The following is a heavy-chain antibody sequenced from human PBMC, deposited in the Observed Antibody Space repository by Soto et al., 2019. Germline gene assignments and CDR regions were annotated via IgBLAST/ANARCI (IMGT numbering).Heavy chain of an antibody. V-gene: IGHV1-2*02. Sequence: QVQLVQSGAEVKKPGASVKVSCKASGYTFTGYYMHWVRQAPGQGLEWMGWINPNSGGTNYAQKFQGRATMTRDASNSSAYRELSRLCSDATAVYYGARGILWFGDLRGGMAVWGQGTTVTVSS. J-gene: IGHJ6*02. D-gene: IGHD3-10*01. CDR1: GYTFTGYY. CDR3: ARGILWFGDLRGGMAV. CDR2: INPNSGGT.